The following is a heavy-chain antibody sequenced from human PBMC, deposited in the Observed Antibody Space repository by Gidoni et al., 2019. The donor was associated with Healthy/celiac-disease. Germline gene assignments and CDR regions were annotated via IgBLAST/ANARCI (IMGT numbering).Heavy chain of an antibody. V-gene: IGHV3-53*04. Sequence: EVQLVESGGGLVQLGGSLRLSCAASGFTVSSNYMSWVRQAPGKGLEWVSVIYSGGSTYYADSVKGRFTISRHNSKNTLYLQMNSLRAEDTAVYYCARDGTYYYDSSGYYRNGMDVWGQGTTVTVSS. CDR3: ARDGTYYYDSSGYYRNGMDV. J-gene: IGHJ6*02. D-gene: IGHD3-22*01. CDR1: GFTVSSNY. CDR2: IYSGGST.